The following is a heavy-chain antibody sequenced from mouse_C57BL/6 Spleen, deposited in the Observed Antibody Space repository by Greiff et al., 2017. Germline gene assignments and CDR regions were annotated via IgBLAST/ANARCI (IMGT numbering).Heavy chain of an antibody. D-gene: IGHD1-1*01. V-gene: IGHV5-4*03. J-gene: IGHJ1*03. Sequence: EVKVVASGGGLVKPGGSLKLSCAASGFTFSSYAMSWVRQTPEKRLEWVATISDGGSYTYYPDNVKGRFTISRDNAKNNLYLQMSHLKSEDTAMYCCARGGTTVVATSYWYFDVWGTGTTVTVSS. CDR1: GFTFSSYA. CDR2: ISDGGSYT. CDR3: ARGGTTVVATSYWYFDV.